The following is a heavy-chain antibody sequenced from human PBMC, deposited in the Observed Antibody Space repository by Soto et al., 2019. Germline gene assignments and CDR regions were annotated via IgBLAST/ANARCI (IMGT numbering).Heavy chain of an antibody. CDR2: IYYSGST. V-gene: IGHV4-59*01. CDR1: GGSIRSYY. CDR3: ARDGGNVDTAMDYFDY. D-gene: IGHD5-18*01. Sequence: SETLSLTCTVSGGSIRSYYWSWIRQPPGKGLEWIGYIYYSGSTNYNPSLKSRVTISVDTSKNQFSLKLSSVTAADTAVYYCARDGGNVDTAMDYFDYWGQGTLVTVSS. J-gene: IGHJ4*02.